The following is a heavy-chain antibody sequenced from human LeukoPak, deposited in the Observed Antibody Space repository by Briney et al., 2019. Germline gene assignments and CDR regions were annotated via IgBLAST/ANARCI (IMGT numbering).Heavy chain of an antibody. CDR3: ARGNNYRNRLPGDF. CDR1: GYSFATYD. Sequence: ASVTVSCKASGYSFATYDMYWVRQAPGQGLEFLGWVSPNNGNTVYAQKFQGRVIITTDGPRSTAYLHLSSLRSEDTAVFYCARGNNYRNRLPGDFWGQGTLVTVSS. V-gene: IGHV1-8*03. J-gene: IGHJ4*02. CDR2: VSPNNGNT. D-gene: IGHD5-24*01.